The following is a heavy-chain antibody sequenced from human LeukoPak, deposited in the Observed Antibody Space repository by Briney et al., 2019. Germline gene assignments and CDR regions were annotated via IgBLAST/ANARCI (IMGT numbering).Heavy chain of an antibody. D-gene: IGHD3-22*01. Sequence: GGSLRLSCAASGFTFRDSYMTWIRQAPGKGLEWISYISNSGSTIYYADSVRGRFTISRDNAKNSLYLQMNSLRAEDTAVYYCARAPIARIVVVRGPMENWFDPWGQGTLVTVSS. CDR3: ARAPIARIVVVRGPMENWFDP. CDR2: ISNSGSTI. CDR1: GFTFRDSY. V-gene: IGHV3-11*01. J-gene: IGHJ5*02.